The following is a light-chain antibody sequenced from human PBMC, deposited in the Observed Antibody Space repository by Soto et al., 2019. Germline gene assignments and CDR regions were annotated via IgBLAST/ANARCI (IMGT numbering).Light chain of an antibody. J-gene: IGLJ1*01. CDR2: EVS. Sequence: QSALTQPASVSGSPGQSIAISCTGTSSDVGAYDYVSWYQQHPDRAPRLVIYEVSNRPSGVSNRFSGSKSVNTATLTISGLQAEDEADYYCASHTPTTSRVLGTGTMVTDL. V-gene: IGLV2-14*03. CDR1: SSDVGAYDY. CDR3: ASHTPTTSRV.